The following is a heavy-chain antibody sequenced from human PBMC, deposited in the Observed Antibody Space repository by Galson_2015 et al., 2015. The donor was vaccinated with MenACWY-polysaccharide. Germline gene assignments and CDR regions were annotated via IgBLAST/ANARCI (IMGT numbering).Heavy chain of an antibody. CDR3: ARTSLDSIVVSNFFDY. V-gene: IGHV4-4*07. D-gene: IGHD3-22*01. CDR2: INTSGST. J-gene: IGHJ4*02. CDR1: GGSISGYY. Sequence: SETLSLTCTVSGGSISGYYWSWIRQPAGKGLEWIGRINTSGSTKYNPSLRSRVTMSVDTSKNQFSLKLTSVTAADTAVYYCARTSLDSIVVSNFFDYWGQGTLVTVSS.